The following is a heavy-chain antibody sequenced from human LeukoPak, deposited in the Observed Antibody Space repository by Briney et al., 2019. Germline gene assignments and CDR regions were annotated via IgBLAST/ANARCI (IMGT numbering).Heavy chain of an antibody. J-gene: IGHJ3*02. CDR2: IYYSGST. D-gene: IGHD6-13*01. Sequence: PSETLSLTCTVSGGSISSYYWSWIRQPPGKGLEWIGYIYYSGSTNYHPSLKSRVTISVDTSKNQFSLKLSSVTAADTAVYYCARLAADFDAFDIWGQGTMVTVSS. CDR3: ARLAADFDAFDI. V-gene: IGHV4-59*01. CDR1: GGSISSYY.